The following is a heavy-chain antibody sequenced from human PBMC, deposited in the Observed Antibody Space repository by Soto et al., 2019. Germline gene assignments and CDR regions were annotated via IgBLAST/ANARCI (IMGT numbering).Heavy chain of an antibody. J-gene: IGHJ4*02. CDR1: GFTFSSYA. D-gene: IGHD6-19*01. CDR2: IGGSGGST. CDR3: AKGLADKYSSGWYISTY. V-gene: IGHV3-23*01. Sequence: GGSLRLSCAASGFTFSSYAMSWVRQAPGKGLEWVSAIGGSGGSTYYADSVKGRFTISRDNSKNTLYLQMNSLRAEDTAVYYCAKGLADKYSSGWYISTYWGQGTLVTVSS.